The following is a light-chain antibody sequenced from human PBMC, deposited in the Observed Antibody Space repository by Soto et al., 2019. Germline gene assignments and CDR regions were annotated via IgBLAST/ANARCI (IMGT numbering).Light chain of an antibody. V-gene: IGLV2-14*03. CDR2: DVS. J-gene: IGLJ3*02. CDR1: SSDVGAYNY. Sequence: QSVLTQPASVSGSPGQSITISCTGTSSDVGAYNYVSWYQQHPGKAPKLMIYDVSSRPSGVSNRFSGSKSGNTASLTISGLQAEDEADYYCSYTSGSTWVFGGGTKVTVL. CDR3: SYTSGSTWV.